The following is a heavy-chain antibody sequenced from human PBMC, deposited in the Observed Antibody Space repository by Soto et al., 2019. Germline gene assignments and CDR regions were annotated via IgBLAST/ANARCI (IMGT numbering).Heavy chain of an antibody. CDR3: GRGPSPRAPAGGTPYYYAMDV. D-gene: IGHD6-13*01. CDR1: GYDFTAYD. Sequence: ASVKVSCKASGYDFTAYDINWVRQASGQGLELMGWMNPINGATGSARRFQGRVSMTRNTATGTAYLELTSLRSDDSAVYYCGRGPSPRAPAGGTPYYYAMDVWGQGTTVTVYS. CDR2: MNPINGAT. V-gene: IGHV1-8*02. J-gene: IGHJ6*02.